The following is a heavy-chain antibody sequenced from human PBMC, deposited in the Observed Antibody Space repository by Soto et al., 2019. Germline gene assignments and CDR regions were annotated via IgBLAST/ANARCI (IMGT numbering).Heavy chain of an antibody. CDR2: VYYSGNT. Sequence: SETLSLTCNVSGGSISNSYYYWGWIRQPPGKGLEWIGSVYYSGNTYYNPSLKSRVTVSVDTSKNQFSLKLSSVTAADTAVYYCARQYASGWYMEFLDPWGQGTLVTVSS. J-gene: IGHJ5*02. CDR1: GGSISNSYYY. V-gene: IGHV4-39*01. D-gene: IGHD6-19*01. CDR3: ARQYASGWYMEFLDP.